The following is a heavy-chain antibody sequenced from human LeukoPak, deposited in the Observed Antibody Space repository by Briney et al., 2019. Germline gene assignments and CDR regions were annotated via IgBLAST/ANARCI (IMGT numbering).Heavy chain of an antibody. Sequence: GRSLRLSCAASGFTFSSYAMYWVRQAPGKGLEWVAVISYDVNNKYYADSVKGRFTISRDNSKNTLYLQMNSLRAEDTAVYYCARGEDWNLDHFYYYMDVWGKGTTVTVSS. D-gene: IGHD1-1*01. CDR2: ISYDVNNK. CDR1: GFTFSSYA. CDR3: ARGEDWNLDHFYYYMDV. J-gene: IGHJ6*03. V-gene: IGHV3-30-3*01.